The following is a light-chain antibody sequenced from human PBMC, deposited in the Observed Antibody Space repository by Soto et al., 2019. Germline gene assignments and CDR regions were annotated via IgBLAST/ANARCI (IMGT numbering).Light chain of an antibody. CDR1: SSDVGGYNY. CDR3: QSYDLSLRNYV. V-gene: IGLV2-14*01. CDR2: EVS. Sequence: QSVLTQPASVSGSPGQSITISCTGTSSDVGGYNYVSWYQQHPGKAPKLMIYEVSNRPSGVSNRFSGSKSGNTASLTISGLQAEDEGDYYCQSYDLSLRNYVFGSGTKATVL. J-gene: IGLJ1*01.